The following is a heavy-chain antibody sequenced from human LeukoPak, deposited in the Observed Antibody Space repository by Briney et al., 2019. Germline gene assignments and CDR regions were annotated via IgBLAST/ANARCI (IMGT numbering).Heavy chain of an antibody. D-gene: IGHD6-6*01. Sequence: PGGSLRLSCAASGFTFSNYAMSWVRQAPGKGLEWVTAVSGSGGNTYYADSVKGRFTISRDNSKNTLYLQINSLRAEDTAVYYCAKDQRYSSSSRGFDYWGQGTLVTVSS. CDR3: AKDQRYSSSSRGFDY. CDR2: VSGSGGNT. V-gene: IGHV3-23*01. CDR1: GFTFSNYA. J-gene: IGHJ4*02.